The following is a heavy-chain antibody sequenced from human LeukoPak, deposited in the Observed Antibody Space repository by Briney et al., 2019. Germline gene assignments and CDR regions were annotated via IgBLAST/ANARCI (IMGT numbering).Heavy chain of an antibody. CDR2: ISNSGST. CDR3: ARSRDGYNLGY. Sequence: TSETLSLTCNVSGGSISYYYWTWLRQPPGRGLEWIGSISNSGSTNYNPSRKSRVTISVNTSKNQISLKLSSVTAADTAVYYCARSRDGYNLGYWGQGTLVTVSS. CDR1: GGSISYYY. J-gene: IGHJ4*02. D-gene: IGHD5-24*01. V-gene: IGHV4-59*01.